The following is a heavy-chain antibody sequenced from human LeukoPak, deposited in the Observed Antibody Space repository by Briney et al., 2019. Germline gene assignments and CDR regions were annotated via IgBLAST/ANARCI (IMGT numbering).Heavy chain of an antibody. J-gene: IGHJ6*02. D-gene: IGHD6-19*01. CDR3: ARDRIAVAGPSYGMDV. CDR2: INAGNGNT. CDR1: GYTFTSYG. Sequence: ASVKVSCKASGYTFTSYGISWVRQAPGQRLEWMGWINAGNGNTKYSQKFQGRVTITRDTSASTAYMELSSLRSEDTAVYYCARDRIAVAGPSYGMDVWGQGTTVTVSS. V-gene: IGHV1-3*01.